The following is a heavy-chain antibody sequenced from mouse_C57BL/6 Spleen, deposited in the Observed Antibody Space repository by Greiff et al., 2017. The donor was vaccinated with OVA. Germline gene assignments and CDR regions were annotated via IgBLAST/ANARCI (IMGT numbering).Heavy chain of an antibody. CDR3: TRDRDYYGIYYAMDY. D-gene: IGHD1-2*01. Sequence: DVHLVESGEGLVKPGGSLKLSCAASGFTFSSYAMSWVRQTPEKRLEWVAYISSGGDYIYYADTVKGRFTISRDNARNTLYLQMSSLKSEDTAMYYCTRDRDYYGIYYAMDYWGQGTSVTVSS. CDR2: ISSGGDYI. J-gene: IGHJ4*01. CDR1: GFTFSSYA. V-gene: IGHV5-9-1*02.